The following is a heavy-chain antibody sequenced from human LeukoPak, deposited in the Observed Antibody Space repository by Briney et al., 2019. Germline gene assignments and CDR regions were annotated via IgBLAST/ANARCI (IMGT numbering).Heavy chain of an antibody. CDR2: INPNSGGT. CDR3: ARGNSHMITFGGVINY. V-gene: IGHV1-2*06. Sequence: ASVKVSCKASGYTFTGYYMHWVRQAPGQGLGWMGRINPNSGGTNYAQKFQGRVTMTRDTSISTAYMELSRLRSDDTAVYYCARGNSHMITFGGVINYWGQGTLVTVSS. CDR1: GYTFTGYY. D-gene: IGHD3-16*01. J-gene: IGHJ4*02.